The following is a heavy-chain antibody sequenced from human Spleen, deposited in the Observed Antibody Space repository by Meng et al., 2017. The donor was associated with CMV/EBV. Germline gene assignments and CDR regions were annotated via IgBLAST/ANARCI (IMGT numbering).Heavy chain of an antibody. V-gene: IGHV4-31*03. J-gene: IGHJ4*02. CDR2: IYYSGST. Sequence: SETLSLTCTVSGGSISSGGYYWSWIRQHPGKGLEWIGYIYYSGSTYYNPSLKSRVTISVDTSKDQFSLKLSSVPAADTAVYYCARLHDFSSGYPPRFFDYWGQGTLVTVSS. CDR1: GGSISSGGYY. D-gene: IGHD3-3*01. CDR3: ARLHDFSSGYPPRFFDY.